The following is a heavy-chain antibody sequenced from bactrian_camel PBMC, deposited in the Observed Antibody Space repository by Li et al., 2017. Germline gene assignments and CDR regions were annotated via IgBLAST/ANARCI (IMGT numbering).Heavy chain of an antibody. J-gene: IGHJ4*01. D-gene: IGHD3*01. CDR2: IYPPIGTT. Sequence: HVQLVESGGGSVQAGGSLRLSCAVSGYIYSSYCMGWFRQAPGKEREALACIYPPIGTTYYADSVGGRFTISRDNAKNTLYLQMNSLKIEDTAVYYCALGSSRQATMTARGKGTQVTVS. CDR1: GYIYSSYC. V-gene: IGHV3-2*01.